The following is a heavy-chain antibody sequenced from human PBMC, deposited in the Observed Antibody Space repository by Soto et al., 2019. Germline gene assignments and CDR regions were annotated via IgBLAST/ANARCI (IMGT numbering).Heavy chain of an antibody. J-gene: IGHJ4*02. CDR1: GFTFRNYA. CDR3: ARDPYGGYIFDS. CDR2: ISFDGANI. Sequence: QVQLVESGGGVVQPGTSQRLSCAASGFTFRNYAMHWVRQSPAKGLEWLAVISFDGANIFYADAAKGRFTISRDNSKETLYLQLDSLRPEDTGVYFCARDPYGGYIFDSWGQGTQVTLSS. V-gene: IGHV3-30-3*01. D-gene: IGHD5-12*01.